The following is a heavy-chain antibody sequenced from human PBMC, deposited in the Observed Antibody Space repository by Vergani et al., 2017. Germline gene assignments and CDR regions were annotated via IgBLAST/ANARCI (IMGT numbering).Heavy chain of an antibody. Sequence: QLQLQESGPGLVKPSETLSLTCTVSGGSISSSSYYWGWIRQPPGKGLERIGSIYYSGSTYYNPSLKSRVTISVDTSKNQFSLKLSSVTAADTAVYYCARQDFWSDLRTDYWGQGTLVTVSS. D-gene: IGHD3-3*01. CDR3: ARQDFWSDLRTDY. CDR2: IYYSGST. J-gene: IGHJ4*02. CDR1: GGSISSSSYY. V-gene: IGHV4-39*01.